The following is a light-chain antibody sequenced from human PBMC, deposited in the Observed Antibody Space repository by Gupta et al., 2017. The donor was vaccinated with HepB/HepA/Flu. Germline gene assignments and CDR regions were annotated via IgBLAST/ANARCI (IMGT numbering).Light chain of an antibody. CDR3: QQDASSRWT. Sequence: EVVLTQSPGTLSLSPGERATLSCRTSQSVWDSQLAWYQQKPGQPPRLLLYAISTRATGIPDRVSASGSGTDFTLTISRLEPEDFAVYYCQQDASSRWTFGPGTRVEIK. J-gene: IGKJ1*01. CDR2: AIS. V-gene: IGKV3-20*01. CDR1: QSVWDSQ.